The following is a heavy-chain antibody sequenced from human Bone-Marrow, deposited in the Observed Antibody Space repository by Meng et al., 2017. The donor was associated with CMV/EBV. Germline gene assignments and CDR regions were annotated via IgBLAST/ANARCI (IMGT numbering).Heavy chain of an antibody. D-gene: IGHD6-13*01. J-gene: IGHJ6*02. CDR3: ARGGYGSSWPSRGYYYGMDV. CDR2: IIPIFGTA. CDR1: GYTFTGYY. V-gene: IGHV1-69*05. Sequence: SVKVSCKASGYTFTGYYMHWVRQAPGQGLEWMGGIIPIFGTANYAQKFQGRVTITTDESTSTAYMELSSLRSEDTAVYYCARGGYGSSWPSRGYYYGMDVWGQGTTVTVSS.